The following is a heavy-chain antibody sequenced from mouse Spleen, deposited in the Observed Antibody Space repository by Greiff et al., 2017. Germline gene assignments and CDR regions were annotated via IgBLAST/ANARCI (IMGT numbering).Heavy chain of an antibody. CDR2: ISSGSSTT. D-gene: IGHD2-1*01. CDR3: ARLSYGNYVAY. V-gene: IGHV5-17*02. CDR1: GFTFSSFG. J-gene: IGHJ3*01. Sequence: DVKLVESGGGLVKPGGSLKLSCAASGFTFSSFGMHWVRQAPEKGLEWVAYISSGSSTTYYADTVKGRFTISRDNPKNTLFLQMTSLRSEDTAMYYCARLSYGNYVAYWGQGTLVTVSA.